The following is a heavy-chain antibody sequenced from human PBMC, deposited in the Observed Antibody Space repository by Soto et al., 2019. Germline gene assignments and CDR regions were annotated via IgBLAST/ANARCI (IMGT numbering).Heavy chain of an antibody. CDR2: IIPIAGTA. Sequence: SVKVSCKASGGTFRSYAISWVRQAPGQGLQWMGGIIPIAGTAHYEQTLQGRVTITADESTSTAYMELRSLRAEDTAVYFCVRAAYYGSGTYNWLDPWGRGTLVTVSS. J-gene: IGHJ5*02. CDR3: VRAAYYGSGTYNWLDP. V-gene: IGHV1-69*13. CDR1: GGTFRSYA. D-gene: IGHD3-10*01.